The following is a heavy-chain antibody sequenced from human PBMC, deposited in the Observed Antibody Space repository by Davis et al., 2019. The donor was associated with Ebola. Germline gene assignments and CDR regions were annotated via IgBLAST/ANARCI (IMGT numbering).Heavy chain of an antibody. CDR1: GFTFSSYS. CDR3: ARVQGGAHDGFDI. CDR2: ISGSSKYI. D-gene: IGHD3-10*01. J-gene: IGHJ4*02. Sequence: GESLKISCAASGFTFSSYSMNWVRRAPGKGLEWVSLISGSSKYIYYGDSVKGRFTISRDNAKNSVYLQMSSLRVEDTAVYYCARVQGGAHDGFDIWGQGALVTVSS. V-gene: IGHV3-21*04.